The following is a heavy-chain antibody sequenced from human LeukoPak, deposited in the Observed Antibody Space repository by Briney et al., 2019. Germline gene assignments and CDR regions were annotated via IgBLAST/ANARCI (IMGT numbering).Heavy chain of an antibody. CDR1: GFTFGNHV. Sequence: TGGSLRLSCAASGFTFGNHVMHWVRQAPGKGLEWVSAIDWRGGTSVYAVSVKGRFTISRDDANSFLYLQMNSLRPEDTAFYLCVRGQARETTPAGWGSHLDRWGLGTLVTVSS. J-gene: IGHJ5*02. D-gene: IGHD1-7*01. CDR2: IDWRGGTS. V-gene: IGHV3-9*01. CDR3: VRGQARETTPAGWGSHLDR.